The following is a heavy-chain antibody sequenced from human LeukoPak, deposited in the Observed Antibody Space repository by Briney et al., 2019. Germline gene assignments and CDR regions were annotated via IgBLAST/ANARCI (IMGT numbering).Heavy chain of an antibody. CDR1: GYTFTGYY. CDR3: ASGVGDYIWGSYRYTGGFDY. J-gene: IGHJ4*02. CDR2: INPNSGGT. D-gene: IGHD3-16*02. Sequence: ASVKVSCKASGYTFTGYYMHWVRQAPGQGLEWMGWINPNSGGTNYAQKFQGRVTMTRDTSISTAYMELSRLRSDDTAVYYCASGVGDYIWGSYRYTGGFDYWGQGTLVTVSS. V-gene: IGHV1-2*02.